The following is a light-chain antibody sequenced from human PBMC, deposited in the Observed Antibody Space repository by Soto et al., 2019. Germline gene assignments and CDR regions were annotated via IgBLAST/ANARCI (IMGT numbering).Light chain of an antibody. CDR3: SSYTTSDTVV. V-gene: IGLV2-14*01. CDR1: SSDVGAYNY. J-gene: IGLJ2*01. Sequence: QSALTQPASVSGSPGQSITISCTGTSSDVGAYNYVSWYQQHPGTAPKLIIYDVSNRPSGVSNRFSGSKSGNTASLTISGLQAEDEADYYCSSYTTSDTVVFGGGTKLTVL. CDR2: DVS.